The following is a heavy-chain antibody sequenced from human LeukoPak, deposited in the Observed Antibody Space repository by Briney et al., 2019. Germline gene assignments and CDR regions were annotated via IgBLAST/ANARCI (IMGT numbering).Heavy chain of an antibody. D-gene: IGHD3-3*01. V-gene: IGHV4-59*01. CDR3: ASYDFWSGYPHY. CDR1: GGSISSYY. CDR2: IYYSGST. Sequence: PSETLSPTCTVSGGSISSYYWSWIRQPPGKGLEWIGYIYYSGSTNYNPSLKSRVTISVDTSKNQFSLKLSSVTAADTAVYYCASYDFWSGYPHYWGQGTLVTVSS. J-gene: IGHJ4*02.